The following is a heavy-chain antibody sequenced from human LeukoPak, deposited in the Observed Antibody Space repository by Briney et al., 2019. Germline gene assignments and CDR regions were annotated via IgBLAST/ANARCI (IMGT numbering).Heavy chain of an antibody. D-gene: IGHD2-2*01. CDR2: MNPNSGNT. CDR1: GYTFTSYG. V-gene: IGHV1-8*02. CDR3: TRGGSLEYCSSTSCYSDV. Sequence: ASVKVSCKASGYTFTSYGISWVRQAPGQGLEWMGWMNPNSGNTGYAQKFQGRVTMTRNTSISTAYMELSSLRSEDTAVYYCTRGGSLEYCSSTSCYSDVWGKGTTVTVSS. J-gene: IGHJ6*04.